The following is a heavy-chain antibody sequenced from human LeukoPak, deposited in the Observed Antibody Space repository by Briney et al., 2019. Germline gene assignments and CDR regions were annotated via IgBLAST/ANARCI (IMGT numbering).Heavy chain of an antibody. V-gene: IGHV4-4*02. Sequence: SETLSLTCTVSGGSISSSYWWSWVRQPPGKGLEWIGEISHSGSTNYNSNPSLKSRVTISVDKSKNQFSLQLNSVPAADTAVYYCAREIYDSSGDYRGFFDYWGQGSLVTVSS. CDR2: ISHSGST. J-gene: IGHJ4*02. CDR1: GGSISSSYW. CDR3: AREIYDSSGDYRGFFDY. D-gene: IGHD3-22*01.